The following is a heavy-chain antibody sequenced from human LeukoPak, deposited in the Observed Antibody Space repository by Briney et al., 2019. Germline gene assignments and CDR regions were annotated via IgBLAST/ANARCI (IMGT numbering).Heavy chain of an antibody. J-gene: IGHJ4*02. CDR1: GFALSSYW. CDR3: ATRDYTSSKY. D-gene: IGHD2-2*02. CDR2: INSDGSTT. Sequence: RGSLRLSCAASGFALSSYWMHWVRQAPGKGLVWVSDINSDGSTTRYADSVQGRFTISRDNAKNTLYLQMNSLRADDTAVYYCATRDYTSSKYWGQGTLVTVAS. V-gene: IGHV3-74*01.